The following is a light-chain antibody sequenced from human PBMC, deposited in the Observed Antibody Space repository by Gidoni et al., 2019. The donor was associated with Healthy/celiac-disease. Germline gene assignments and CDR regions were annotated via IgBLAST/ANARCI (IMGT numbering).Light chain of an antibody. CDR2: KAS. V-gene: IGKV1-5*03. CDR3: QQYNSYSLT. CDR1: QSISSW. J-gene: IGKJ1*01. Sequence: DIQMTQSPSTLSASVGDRVTITCRPSQSISSWLAWYQQKPGKAPKLLIYKASSLESGVPSRFSGSKSGTEFTLTISSLQPDDFATYYCQQYNSYSLTFGQGTKVEIK.